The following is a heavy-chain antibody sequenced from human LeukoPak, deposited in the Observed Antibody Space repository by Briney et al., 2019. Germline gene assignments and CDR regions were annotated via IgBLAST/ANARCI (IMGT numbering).Heavy chain of an antibody. CDR3: ARGQATVVPMGGAFDI. J-gene: IGHJ3*02. Sequence: SVKVSCKASGYTFTSYGISWVRQAPGQGLEWMGGIIPIFGTANYAQKFQGRVTITTDESTSTAYMELSSLRSEDTAVYYCARGQATVVPMGGAFDIWGQGTMVTVSS. CDR1: GYTFTSYG. V-gene: IGHV1-69*05. CDR2: IIPIFGTA. D-gene: IGHD4-23*01.